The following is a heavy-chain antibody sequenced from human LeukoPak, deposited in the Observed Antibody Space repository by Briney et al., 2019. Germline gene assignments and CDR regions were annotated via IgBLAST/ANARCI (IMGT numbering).Heavy chain of an antibody. D-gene: IGHD1-14*01. J-gene: IGHJ5*02. CDR3: ARHSRRIYNWFDP. Sequence: GESLKISCKGSGYSFTSYWIGWVRQMPGKGLEWMGTIYVGDSDTRYSPSFQGQVTISVDKSISTAYLQWSSLKASDTAMYYCARHSRRIYNWFDPSGQGTLVTVSS. CDR2: IYVGDSDT. CDR1: GYSFTSYW. V-gene: IGHV5-51*01.